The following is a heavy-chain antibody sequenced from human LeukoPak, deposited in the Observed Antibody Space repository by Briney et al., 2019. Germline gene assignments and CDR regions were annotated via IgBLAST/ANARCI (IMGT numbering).Heavy chain of an antibody. V-gene: IGHV3-30-3*01. J-gene: IGHJ6*02. CDR1: AYTFRSYA. D-gene: IGHD3-10*01. Sequence: PGGSLRLSCAASAYTFRSYAMHWVRQAPGKGLEWVAVISYDGSNKYYADSVKGRFTISRDNSKNRLYLQMNSLRPEDTAVYYCARVIPPTGRYYYGMDVWGQGTTVTVSS. CDR2: ISYDGSNK. CDR3: ARVIPPTGRYYYGMDV.